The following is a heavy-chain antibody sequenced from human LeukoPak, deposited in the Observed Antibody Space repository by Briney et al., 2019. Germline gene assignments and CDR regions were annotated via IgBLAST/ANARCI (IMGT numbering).Heavy chain of an antibody. CDR1: GGSIRSHY. CDR2: VHYSGST. CDR3: ARATAAAGSFVAINDY. D-gene: IGHD6-13*01. Sequence: SETLSLTCSVSGGSIRSHYWSWIRQPPGKGLEWIGYVHYSGSTNYNPSLKSRVTISVDTAKNQFSLKLSSVTAADTAMYYCARATAAAGSFVAINDYWGQGTLVTVSS. J-gene: IGHJ4*02. V-gene: IGHV4-59*11.